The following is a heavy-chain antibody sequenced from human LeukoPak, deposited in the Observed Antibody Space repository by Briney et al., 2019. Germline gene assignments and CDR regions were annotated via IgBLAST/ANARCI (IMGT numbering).Heavy chain of an antibody. D-gene: IGHD6-13*01. J-gene: IGHJ6*03. CDR3: ARRIAAAGYLPYYYFYMDV. CDR1: GFTFSDYY. V-gene: IGHV3-11*01. Sequence: IPGGSLRLSCAASGFTFSDYYMSWIRQAPGKGLEWVSYISSSGSTIYYADSVKGRFTISRDNAKNSLYLQMNSLRAEDTAVYYCARRIAAAGYLPYYYFYMDVWGKGTTVTVSS. CDR2: ISSSGSTI.